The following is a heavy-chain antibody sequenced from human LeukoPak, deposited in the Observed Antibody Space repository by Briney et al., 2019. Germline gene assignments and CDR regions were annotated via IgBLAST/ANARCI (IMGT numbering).Heavy chain of an antibody. V-gene: IGHV3-23*01. CDR1: GFTFSSYA. Sequence: GGSLRLSCAASGFTFSSYAMSWVRQAPGKGLEWVSGISSSGGSTYYADSVKGRFTISRDNSKHTLFLQMSSLRAEDTAVYYCAKDSDQTTVTTSDYWGQGTLVTVSS. D-gene: IGHD4-17*01. CDR3: AKDSDQTTVTTSDY. J-gene: IGHJ4*02. CDR2: ISSSGGST.